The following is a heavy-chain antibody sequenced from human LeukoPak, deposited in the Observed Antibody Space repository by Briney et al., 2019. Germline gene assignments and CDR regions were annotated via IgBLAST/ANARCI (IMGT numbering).Heavy chain of an antibody. J-gene: IGHJ4*02. V-gene: IGHV1-2*04. Sequence: GASVKVSCKASGYTFTGHYIHWVRQAPGQGLEWMGWINPNSGATNYAQKFQDWVTMTRDTSITTAYVDLSRLKYDDTAVYYCARDSYPGYAGSWHFDHWGQGTLVTVSS. CDR3: ARDSYPGYAGSWHFDH. CDR1: GYTFTGHY. D-gene: IGHD6-13*01. CDR2: INPNSGAT.